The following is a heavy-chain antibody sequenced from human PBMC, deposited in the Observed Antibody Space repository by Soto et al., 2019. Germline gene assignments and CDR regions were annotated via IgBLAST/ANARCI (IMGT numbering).Heavy chain of an antibody. V-gene: IGHV2-26*01. CDR2: IFSNDEK. J-gene: IGHJ3*02. CDR3: ARIDLVRDAFDI. Sequence: DLEWLAHIFSNDEKSYSTSLKSRLTISKDTSKSQVVLTMTNMDPVDTATYYCARIDLVRDAFDIWGQGTMVTVSS.